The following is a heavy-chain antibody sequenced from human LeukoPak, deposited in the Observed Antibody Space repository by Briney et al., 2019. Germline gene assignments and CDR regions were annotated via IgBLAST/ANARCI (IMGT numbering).Heavy chain of an antibody. J-gene: IGHJ6*03. D-gene: IGHD7-27*01. Sequence: SETLSLTCIVSGYSIRSGYYWGWIRQPPGKGLEWTGSIFHSGSTYYNPSLKSRVTISVDTSKNQFSLKLSSVTAADTAVYYCATHNWGTTNYYYYMDVWGKGTTVTVSS. CDR3: ATHNWGTTNYYYYMDV. V-gene: IGHV4-38-2*02. CDR1: GYSIRSGYY. CDR2: IFHSGST.